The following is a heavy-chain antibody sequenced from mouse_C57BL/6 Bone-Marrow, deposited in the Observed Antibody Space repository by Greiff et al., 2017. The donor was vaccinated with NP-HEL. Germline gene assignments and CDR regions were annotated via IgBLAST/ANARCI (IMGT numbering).Heavy chain of an antibody. CDR1: GYTFTDYN. V-gene: IGHV1-18*01. CDR2: INPNNGGT. D-gene: IGHD2-3*01. J-gene: IGHJ2*01. Sequence: EVQLVESGPELVKPGASVKIPCKASGYTFTDYNMDWVKQSHGKSLEWIGDINPNNGGTIYNQKFKGKATLTVDKSSSTAYMELRSLTSEDTAVYYCARRGDGYYYFDYWGQGTTLTVSS. CDR3: ARRGDGYYYFDY.